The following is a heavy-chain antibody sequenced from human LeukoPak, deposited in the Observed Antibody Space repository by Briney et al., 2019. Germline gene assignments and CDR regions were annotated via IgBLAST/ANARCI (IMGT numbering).Heavy chain of an antibody. J-gene: IGHJ4*02. CDR2: ISGSGGST. Sequence: GGSLRLSCAASGFTFSSYAMSWVRQAPGKGLEWVSAISGSGGSTYYADSVKGRFTISRDNPKNTLYLQMNSLRAEDTAVYYCAKHAGYSSSWYPDYWGQGTLVTVSS. D-gene: IGHD6-13*01. CDR1: GFTFSSYA. CDR3: AKHAGYSSSWYPDY. V-gene: IGHV3-23*01.